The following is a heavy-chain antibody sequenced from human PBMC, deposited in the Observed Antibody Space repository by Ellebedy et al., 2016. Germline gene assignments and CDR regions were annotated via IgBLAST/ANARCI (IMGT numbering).Heavy chain of an antibody. J-gene: IGHJ4*02. Sequence: SETLSLTCSVSGDSVTSSSYFWTWIRQPPGKGPEWIGSIYYNGNTYYNPSLKSRVTISVDRSKNQFSLNLSSVTAADTGVYYCARRYGYKLDYWGQGTLVTVSS. V-gene: IGHV4-39*01. CDR2: IYYNGNT. CDR3: ARRYGYKLDY. D-gene: IGHD5-18*01. CDR1: GDSVTSSSYF.